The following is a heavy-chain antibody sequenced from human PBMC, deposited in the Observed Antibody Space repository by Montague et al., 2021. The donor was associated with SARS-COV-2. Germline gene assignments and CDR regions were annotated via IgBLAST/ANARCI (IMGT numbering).Heavy chain of an antibody. CDR2: IYSSGNT. J-gene: IGHJ4*02. CDR1: EFTVSSNY. V-gene: IGHV3-53*04. Sequence: SLRLSCAASEFTVSSNYMSWVRQAPGKGLEWVSVIYSSGNTYYADSVKGRFVISRHNSKNTLYLQMNSLRAEDTAVYYCTRHQQTTVVTPFDYWGQGTLVTVSS. D-gene: IGHD4-23*01. CDR3: TRHQQTTVVTPFDY.